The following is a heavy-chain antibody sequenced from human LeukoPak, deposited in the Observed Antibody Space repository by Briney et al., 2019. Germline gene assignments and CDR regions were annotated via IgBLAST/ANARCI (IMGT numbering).Heavy chain of an antibody. V-gene: IGHV3-66*01. CDR3: ATSSRNLGPDGCDI. CDR2: VYTGGRT. Sequence: PGGSLRLSCAASGFTLTTDYMSWVRQAPGKALEWVSHVYTGGRTYYADSVKGRFTISRDSYKNTLYLQMNSLTAEDTAVYYCATSSRNLGPDGCDIWGQGTMVTVSS. CDR1: GFTLTTDY. D-gene: IGHD1-7*01. J-gene: IGHJ3*02.